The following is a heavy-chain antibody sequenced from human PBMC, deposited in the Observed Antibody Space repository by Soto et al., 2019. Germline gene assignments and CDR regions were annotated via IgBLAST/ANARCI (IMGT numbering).Heavy chain of an antibody. CDR3: ARVDRGTATTVVDAFDI. CDR1: GGSVSSGSYY. D-gene: IGHD1-1*01. J-gene: IGHJ3*02. V-gene: IGHV4-34*01. Sequence: QVQLQQWGAGLLKPSETLSLTCAVYGGSVSSGSYYWSWIRQPPGKVLEWIGEMSHSGGTHFNPSLKSRVTISVDTSKNQFSLKMSSVTAADTALYYCARVDRGTATTVVDAFDIWGPGTMVTVSS. CDR2: MSHSGGT.